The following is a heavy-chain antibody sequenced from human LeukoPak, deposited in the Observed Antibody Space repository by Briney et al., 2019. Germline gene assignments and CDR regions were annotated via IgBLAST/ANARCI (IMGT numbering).Heavy chain of an antibody. CDR3: ARDGPKQWLRYFDY. CDR1: GFTFSSYS. V-gene: IGHV3-48*01. D-gene: IGHD6-19*01. J-gene: IGHJ4*02. Sequence: GGSLRLSCAASGFTFSSYSMNWVRQAPGKGLEWVSYISSSSSTIYYADSVKGRFTISRDNAKNSLYLQMNSLRAEDTAVYYCARDGPKQWLRYFDYWGQGTLVTVSS. CDR2: ISSSSSTI.